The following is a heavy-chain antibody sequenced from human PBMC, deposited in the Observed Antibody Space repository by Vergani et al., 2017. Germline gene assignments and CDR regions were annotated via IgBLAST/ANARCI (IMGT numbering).Heavy chain of an antibody. J-gene: IGHJ4*02. D-gene: IGHD4-17*01. CDR1: GASISSSNW. CDR2: IFHTGST. Sequence: QVQLQESGPGLVKPPGTLSLTCAVSGASISSSNWWSWVRQPPGTGLEWIGEIFHTGSTNYNPSLKSRVTISVDRSMIQFSLKLTSVTAADTAVYYCASRNDTSDYVFSYWGQGTLVTVSS. CDR3: ASRNDTSDYVFSY. V-gene: IGHV4-4*03.